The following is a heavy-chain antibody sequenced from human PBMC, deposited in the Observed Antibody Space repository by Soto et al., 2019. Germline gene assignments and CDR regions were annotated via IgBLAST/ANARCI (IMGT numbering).Heavy chain of an antibody. CDR3: ARSRGAAAGINWFDP. J-gene: IGHJ5*02. V-gene: IGHV1-2*02. D-gene: IGHD6-13*01. CDR1: GYTFTGYY. CDR2: INPNSGIT. Sequence: ASVKVSCKASGYTFTGYYMHWVRQAPGQGLEWMGWINPNSGITNYAQNFQGRVTMTRDTSTSTVYMELSSLKSEDTAVYYCARSRGAAAGINWFDPWGQGTLVTVSS.